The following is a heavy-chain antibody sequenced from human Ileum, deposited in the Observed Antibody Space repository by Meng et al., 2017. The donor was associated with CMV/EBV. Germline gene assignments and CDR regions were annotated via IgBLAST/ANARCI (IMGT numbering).Heavy chain of an antibody. CDR1: AFTFSSYP. V-gene: IGHV3-23*01. J-gene: IGHJ4*01. CDR2: ITAKGGTT. Sequence: LSCPGSAFTFSSYPMAWVRQAQGKGLEWVSTITAKGGTTCYGDALKGRFTISRDNSRSTLFLQMNSLRADDTAVYYCAKGDYVFDNWGHGTLVTVSS. D-gene: IGHD4-17*01. CDR3: AKGDYVFDN.